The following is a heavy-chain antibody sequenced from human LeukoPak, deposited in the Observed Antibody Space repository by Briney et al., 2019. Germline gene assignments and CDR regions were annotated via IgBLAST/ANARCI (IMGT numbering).Heavy chain of an antibody. CDR3: ARDAVDTANAV. CDR1: GFTFTTYW. CDR2: INSDGGIT. J-gene: IGHJ6*02. Sequence: GGALRLSCAASGFTFTTYWMHWVRQAPGKGLVWVSHINSDGGITSYADSVKGRFTISRDNAKNTLYLQMNSLRAEDAAVYYCARDAVDTANAVWGQGTTVSVSS. D-gene: IGHD5-18*01. V-gene: IGHV3-74*01.